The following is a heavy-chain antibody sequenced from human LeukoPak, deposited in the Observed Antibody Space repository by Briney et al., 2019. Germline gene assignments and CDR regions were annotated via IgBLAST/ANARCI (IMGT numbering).Heavy chain of an antibody. D-gene: IGHD3-22*01. CDR2: INPNSGGT. CDR3: ARNSVVLSRSMDV. CDR1: GYTFTGYY. V-gene: IGHV1-2*02. Sequence: RASVKVSCKASGYTFTGYYMHWVRQAPGQGLEWMGWINPNSGGTNYAQKFQGRVTMTRGTSISTAYMELRSLRSDDTAVYYCARNSVVLSRSMDVWGKGTTVTISS. J-gene: IGHJ6*03.